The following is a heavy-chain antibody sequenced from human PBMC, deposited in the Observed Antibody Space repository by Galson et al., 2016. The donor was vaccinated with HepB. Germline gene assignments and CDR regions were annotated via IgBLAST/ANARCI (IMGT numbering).Heavy chain of an antibody. CDR1: GDSFSSYA. J-gene: IGHJ2*01. D-gene: IGHD2-8*01. CDR2: IIPIIATT. Sequence: SVKVSCKASGDSFSSYAITWVRQAPGQGLEWMGRIIPIIATTNYAQKFQGRVTIAADKSTSTAYLELSGLSSSDTAVYYCVRRGCISTMCFRYFDMWGRGTLVTVAS. CDR3: VRRGCISTMCFRYFDM. V-gene: IGHV1-69*04.